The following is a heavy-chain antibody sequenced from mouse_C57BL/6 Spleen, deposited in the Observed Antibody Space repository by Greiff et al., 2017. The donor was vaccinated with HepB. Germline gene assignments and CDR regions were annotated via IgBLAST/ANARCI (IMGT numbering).Heavy chain of an antibody. D-gene: IGHD1-1*01. Sequence: QVQLQHSGAELVRPGTSVKVSCKASGYAFTNYLIEWVKQRPGQGLEWIGVINPGSGGTNYNEKFKGKATLTADKSSSTAYMQLSSLTSEDSAVYFGARAPITTVVAIDYRGKGTTLTVSA. V-gene: IGHV1-54*01. CDR2: INPGSGGT. CDR1: GYAFTNYL. CDR3: ARAPITTVVAIDY. J-gene: IGHJ2*01.